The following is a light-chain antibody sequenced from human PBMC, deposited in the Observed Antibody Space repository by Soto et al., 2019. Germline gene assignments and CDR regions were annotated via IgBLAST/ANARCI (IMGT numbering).Light chain of an antibody. V-gene: IGKV3D-20*02. CDR1: QSVSRXY. Sequence: DIVMTQSTATLSVSPGERATLXFXSSQSVSRXYLAWYRQIXGQAPRXXIYDASNRETGIPDRFSGGGSGTEFTLTISSLEPEDFAVYYCQQRSNLPPTFGQGTRLEIK. CDR2: DAS. J-gene: IGKJ5*01. CDR3: QQRSNLPPT.